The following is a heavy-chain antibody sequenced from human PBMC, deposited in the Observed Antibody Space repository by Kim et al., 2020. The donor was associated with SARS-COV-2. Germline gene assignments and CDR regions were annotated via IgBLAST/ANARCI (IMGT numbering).Heavy chain of an antibody. V-gene: IGHV3-48*02. J-gene: IGHJ6*02. Sequence: DSVKGRFTITREDAKKSLYLQMISLRDEDTAVYYCARGFSDLGYNYYYMDVWGQGTTVTVSS. CDR3: ARGFSDLGYNYYYMDV. D-gene: IGHD3-10*01.